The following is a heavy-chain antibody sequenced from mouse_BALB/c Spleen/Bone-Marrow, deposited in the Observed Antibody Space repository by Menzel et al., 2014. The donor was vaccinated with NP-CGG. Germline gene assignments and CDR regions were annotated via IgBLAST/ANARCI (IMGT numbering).Heavy chain of an antibody. J-gene: IGHJ4*01. V-gene: IGHV1-82*01. D-gene: IGHD1-1*02. CDR1: GYAFSNSW. Sequence: QVQLQQSGPELVKPGASVRISCKASGYAFSNSWMNWVKQRPGQGLEWIGRIYPGDGDTYYNGKFKGKATLTADKSSSTAYMQLSSLTSVDSAVYFCARSGGYRALDYWGQGTSVTVSS. CDR3: ARSGGYRALDY. CDR2: IYPGDGDT.